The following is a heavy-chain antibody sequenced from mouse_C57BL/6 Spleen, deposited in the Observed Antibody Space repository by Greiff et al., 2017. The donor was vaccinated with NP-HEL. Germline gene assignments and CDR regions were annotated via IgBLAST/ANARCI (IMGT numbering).Heavy chain of an antibody. D-gene: IGHD1-1*01. CDR1: GYAFSSYW. Sequence: QVQLQQSGAELVKPGASVKISCKASGYAFSSYWMNWVKQRPGKGLEWIGQIYPGDGDTNYNGKFKGKATLTADKSSSTAYMQLSSLTSEDSAVYFCARKGVTTVAYYYAMDYWGQGTSVTVSS. CDR2: IYPGDGDT. V-gene: IGHV1-80*01. CDR3: ARKGVTTVAYYYAMDY. J-gene: IGHJ4*01.